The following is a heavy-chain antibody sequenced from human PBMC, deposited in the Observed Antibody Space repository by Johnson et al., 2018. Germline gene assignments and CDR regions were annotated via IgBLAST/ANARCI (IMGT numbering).Heavy chain of an antibody. CDR2: IKQDGSEK. CDR1: GFMFSSYW. D-gene: IGHD3-10*01. Sequence: VQLVQSGGGLVQXGGSLRLSCAASGFMFSSYWMTWVRQAPGKGLEWVANIKQDGSEKYYVDSVKGRFTISRDNAKNSLYLQMNILRAEDTAVYYCARAMVRGVNDGFDIWGQGTMVTVSS. CDR3: ARAMVRGVNDGFDI. J-gene: IGHJ3*02. V-gene: IGHV3-7*01.